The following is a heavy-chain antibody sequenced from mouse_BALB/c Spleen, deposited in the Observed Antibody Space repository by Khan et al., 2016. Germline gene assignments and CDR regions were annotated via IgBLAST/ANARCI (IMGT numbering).Heavy chain of an antibody. J-gene: IGHJ3*01. V-gene: IGHV14-3*02. CDR2: IDPANGNT. CDR1: GFNIKDTY. Sequence: VQLQQSGAELVKPGASVKLSCTASGFNIKDTYMHWVKQRPEQGLEWWGRIDPANGNTKYDPKFKGKATITADTSSNKAYLQLSSLTYEDTAVCSSASSPSAYVVGFAYWGQVTLVTVSA. D-gene: IGHD6-1*01. CDR3: ASSPSAYVVGFAY.